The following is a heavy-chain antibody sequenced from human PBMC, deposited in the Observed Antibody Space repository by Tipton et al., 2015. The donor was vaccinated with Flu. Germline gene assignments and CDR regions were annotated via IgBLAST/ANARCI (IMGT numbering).Heavy chain of an antibody. J-gene: IGHJ4*02. CDR1: GYSISSRYY. CDR2: VYHDGTT. Sequence: TLSLTCTVSGYSISSRYYWGWIRQPPGKGLEWIGCVYHDGTTYYNPSLKSRVAISLDTFKNQFSLKLTSVTAADTAVYYCATTTYYYGSGSHDYWGQGTLVTVSS. D-gene: IGHD3-10*01. V-gene: IGHV4-38-2*02. CDR3: ATTTYYYGSGSHDY.